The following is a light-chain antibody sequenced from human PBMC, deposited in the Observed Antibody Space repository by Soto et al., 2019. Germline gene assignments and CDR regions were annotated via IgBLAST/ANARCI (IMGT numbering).Light chain of an antibody. CDR1: QSVSSN. CDR3: QQYNAWPLT. J-gene: IGKJ4*01. CDR2: GAS. V-gene: IGKV3-15*01. Sequence: EIVMTLSPATLSVSPGERPTLSCRASQSVSSNLAWYQQKPGQAPRLLMYGASTRATGIPARFSGSESGTEFTLTISSLQSEDFAVYYCQQYNAWPLTFGGGTKVEIK.